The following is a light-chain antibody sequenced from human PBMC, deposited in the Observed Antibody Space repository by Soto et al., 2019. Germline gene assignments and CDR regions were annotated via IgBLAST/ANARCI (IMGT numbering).Light chain of an antibody. Sequence: QLVLTQSPSASASLGASVKLTCTLSTGHSSYAIAWHQQQPEKGPRYLMKVNSDGSHNKGDGIPDRFSGSSSGAERYLTISSLQSEDEADYDCQTWGTGIVVFGGGTQLTVL. CDR2: VNSDGSH. J-gene: IGLJ2*01. CDR1: TGHSSYA. CDR3: QTWGTGIVV. V-gene: IGLV4-69*01.